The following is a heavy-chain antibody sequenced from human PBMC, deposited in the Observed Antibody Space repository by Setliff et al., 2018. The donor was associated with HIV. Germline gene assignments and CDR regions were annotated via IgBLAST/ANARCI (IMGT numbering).Heavy chain of an antibody. CDR1: GYTFTSYA. Sequence: ASVKVSCKASGYTFTSYAVNWVRQAPGQGLEWVGWIHTNTGDPTYAQGFTGRFVFSFDTSVSTAYLQISGLKAEDTAVYYCATRGEQRYFYGMDVWDQGTTVTVSS. CDR2: IHTNTGDP. J-gene: IGHJ6*02. V-gene: IGHV7-4-1*02. D-gene: IGHD1-26*01. CDR3: ATRGEQRYFYGMDV.